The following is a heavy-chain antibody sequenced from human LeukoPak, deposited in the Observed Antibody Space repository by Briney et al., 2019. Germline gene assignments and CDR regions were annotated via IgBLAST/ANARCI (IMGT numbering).Heavy chain of an antibody. V-gene: IGHV7-4-1*02. Sequence: ASVKVSCKASGYIFSSFAMNWVRQAPGQGLEWMGWINANSGKLTYAQNFTGRFVFSVDTSANTAFLQINGLKVEDTAVYYCARVYSSNWDEGYFDYWGQGTLVAVSS. J-gene: IGHJ4*02. CDR3: ARVYSSNWDEGYFDY. D-gene: IGHD6-13*01. CDR1: GYIFSSFA. CDR2: INANSGKL.